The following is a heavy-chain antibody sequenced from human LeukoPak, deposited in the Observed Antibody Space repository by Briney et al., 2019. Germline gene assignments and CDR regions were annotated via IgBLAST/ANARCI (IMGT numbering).Heavy chain of an antibody. Sequence: SETLSLTCTVSGGSISSGGYYWSWIRQHPGKGLEWIGYIYYSGSTYYNPSLKSRVTISVDTSKNQFSLKLSSVTAADTAVYYCARANCTNGVCYPEGYYYYGMDVWGQGTTATVSS. CDR3: ARANCTNGVCYPEGYYYYGMDV. V-gene: IGHV4-31*03. D-gene: IGHD2-8*01. J-gene: IGHJ6*02. CDR2: IYYSGST. CDR1: GGSISSGGYY.